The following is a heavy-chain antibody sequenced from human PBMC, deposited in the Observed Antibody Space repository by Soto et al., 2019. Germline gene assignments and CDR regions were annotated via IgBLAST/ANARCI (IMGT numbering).Heavy chain of an antibody. CDR3: ARGSGSSSWGI. J-gene: IGHJ4*02. CDR2: INHSGST. CDR1: GGSFSGYY. Sequence: QVQLQQWGAGLLKPSETLSLTCAVYGGSFSGYYWSWIRQPPGKGLEWIGEINHSGSTNYNPSLKSRVTIAVDTSENQFSQKLSSVTPADTAVYYCARGSGSSSWGIWGQGTLVTVS. D-gene: IGHD6-13*01. V-gene: IGHV4-34*01.